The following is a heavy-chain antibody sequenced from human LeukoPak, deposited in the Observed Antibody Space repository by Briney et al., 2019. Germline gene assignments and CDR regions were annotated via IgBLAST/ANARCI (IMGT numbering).Heavy chain of an antibody. V-gene: IGHV3-23*01. CDR3: AKSDSPLFDY. CDR2: ISGSGGST. CDR1: GFTFRNYT. Sequence: GGSLRLSCAASGFTFRNYTMTWVRQAPGKGLEWVSAISGSGGSTYYADSVKGRFTISRDNSKNTLYLQMNSLRAEDTAVYYCAKSDSPLFDYWGQGTLVTVSS. J-gene: IGHJ4*02. D-gene: IGHD5-18*01.